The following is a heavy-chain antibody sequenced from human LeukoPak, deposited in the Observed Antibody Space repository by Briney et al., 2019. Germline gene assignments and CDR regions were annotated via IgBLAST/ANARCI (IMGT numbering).Heavy chain of an antibody. CDR3: ARAGILLYDSSGYVKPPFDY. D-gene: IGHD3-22*01. J-gene: IGHJ4*02. CDR2: INPNSGGT. CDR1: GYTFTGYY. V-gene: IGHV1-2*02. Sequence: ASVKVSCKASGYTFTGYYMHWVRQAPGQGLEWMGWINPNSGGTNYAQKFQGRVTMTRDTSISTAYMELSRLRSDDTAVYYCARAGILLYDSSGYVKPPFDYWGQGTLVTVSS.